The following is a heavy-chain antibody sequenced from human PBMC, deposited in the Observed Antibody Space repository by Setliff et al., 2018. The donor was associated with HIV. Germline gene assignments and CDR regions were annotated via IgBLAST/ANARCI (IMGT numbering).Heavy chain of an antibody. CDR3: AKMHTAMDPDTFDI. D-gene: IGHD5-18*01. CDR2: ISSGSSPI. V-gene: IGHV3-48*01. CDR1: GFTFSIYS. Sequence: GGSLRLSCAASGFTFSIYSMNWVRQAPGKGLEWVSYISSGSSPIHYADSVRGRFTISRDNSKNTMFLQMNSLRVEDTAIYYCAKMHTAMDPDTFDIWGQGTMVTVSS. J-gene: IGHJ3*02.